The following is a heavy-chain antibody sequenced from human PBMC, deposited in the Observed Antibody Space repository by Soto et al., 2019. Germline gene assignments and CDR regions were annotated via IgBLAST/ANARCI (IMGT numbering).Heavy chain of an antibody. D-gene: IGHD6-13*01. V-gene: IGHV4-59*08. CDR3: ARLQLATAATSFDS. Sequence: SETLSLTCTVSSGSINSYYWSWIRQPPGKGLEWIGYIYYSGSTTYNPSLKSRVTISVDTSKNQFSLDLSSVTAADTAVYYCARLQLATAATSFDSWGQGTLVTVSS. CDR2: IYYSGST. J-gene: IGHJ4*02. CDR1: SGSINSYY.